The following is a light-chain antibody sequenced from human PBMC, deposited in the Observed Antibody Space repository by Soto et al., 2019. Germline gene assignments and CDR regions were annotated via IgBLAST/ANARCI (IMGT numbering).Light chain of an antibody. V-gene: IGKV3-20*01. CDR1: QSVGSL. J-gene: IGKJ1*01. CDR3: QQYGNSPPT. CDR2: DAS. Sequence: EIVLTQSPDTLSLSPGERAILSCRASQSVGSLLAWYQHNPGQAPRLLIFDASYRATGIPDRFSGSGSGTDFTLTISRLEPEDFAVYYCQQYGNSPPTFGQGTKVDTK.